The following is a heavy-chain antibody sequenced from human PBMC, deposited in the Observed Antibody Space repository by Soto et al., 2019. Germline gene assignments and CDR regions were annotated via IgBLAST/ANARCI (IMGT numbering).Heavy chain of an antibody. D-gene: IGHD3-22*01. CDR3: ARDRVESGYPEYFQH. CDR1: GFTVSSNY. Sequence: EVQLVESGGGLIQPGGSLRLSCAASGFTVSSNYMSWVRQAPGKGLEWVSVIYSGGSTYYADSVKGRFTISRDNSKNTRYLQMNSLRAKDTAVYYCARDRVESGYPEYFQHWGQGTLVTVSS. V-gene: IGHV3-53*01. CDR2: IYSGGST. J-gene: IGHJ1*01.